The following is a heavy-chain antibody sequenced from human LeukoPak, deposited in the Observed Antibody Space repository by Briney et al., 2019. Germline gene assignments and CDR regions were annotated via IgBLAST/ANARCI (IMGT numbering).Heavy chain of an antibody. J-gene: IGHJ4*02. V-gene: IGHV3-30-3*01. CDR2: ISYDGSNK. CDR3: ARARLRWPTGGDY. CDR1: GFSFRSYV. Sequence: GGSLRLSCAASGFSFRSYVVHWVRLAPGKGLDWVTVISYDGSNKYYADSVKGRFTISRDNSKNTLYLQMNSLRAEDTAVYYCARARLRWPTGGDYWGQGTLVTVSS. D-gene: IGHD4-23*01.